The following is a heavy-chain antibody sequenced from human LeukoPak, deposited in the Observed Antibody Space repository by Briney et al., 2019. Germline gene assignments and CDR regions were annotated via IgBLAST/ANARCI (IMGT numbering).Heavy chain of an antibody. V-gene: IGHV4-59*01. CDR3: ARVGYCSGGGCYGLDY. D-gene: IGHD2-15*01. Sequence: SETLSLTCTVSGGSISNYFWSWIRQPPGKGLEWIGYIYYSGSTNYNPSLKSRVTISVDTSKNQFSLKLRSVTAADTAVYYCARVGYCSGGGCYGLDYWGQGTLVTVSS. CDR1: GGSISNYF. J-gene: IGHJ4*02. CDR2: IYYSGST.